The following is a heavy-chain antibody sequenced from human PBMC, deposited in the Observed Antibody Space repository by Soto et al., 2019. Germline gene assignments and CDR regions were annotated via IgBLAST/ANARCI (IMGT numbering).Heavy chain of an antibody. CDR3: ARKDYYDSGMYYFDY. CDR2: INPGNGDA. CDR1: GYTFNKYT. Sequence: QVQVVQSGAEVKKPGASVKVSCKTSGYTFNKYTIHWVRQATGQGLEWMGWINPGNGDAGYSQKFQDRVTITRDTSASRAYMELSSLRSEDTAVYYCARKDYYDSGMYYFDYWGQGTLVTVSS. J-gene: IGHJ4*02. D-gene: IGHD3-22*01. V-gene: IGHV1-3*01.